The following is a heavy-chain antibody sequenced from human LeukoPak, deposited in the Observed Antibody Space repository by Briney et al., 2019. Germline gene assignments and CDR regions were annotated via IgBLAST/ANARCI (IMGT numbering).Heavy chain of an antibody. CDR2: ISNDGRNQ. CDR3: ARDGSGRDIDF. V-gene: IGHV3-33*08. J-gene: IGHJ4*02. Sequence: PGGSLRLSCAASGFTFSIYGWHWVRQAPGKGLVWVAVISNDGRNQHYADSVRGRFTISRDDSKTTVYLEMNSLRVEDTALYYCARDGSGRDIDFWGQGTLVTVSS. CDR1: GFTFSIYG. D-gene: IGHD1-26*01.